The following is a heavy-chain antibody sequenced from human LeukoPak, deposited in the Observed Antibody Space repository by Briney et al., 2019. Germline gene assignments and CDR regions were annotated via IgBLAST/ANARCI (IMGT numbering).Heavy chain of an antibody. CDR3: AKDQLYSYGGWDGFDV. CDR2: ISYDGINK. D-gene: IGHD5-18*01. V-gene: IGHV3-30*18. CDR1: GFSFSRYG. J-gene: IGHJ3*01. Sequence: QPGRSLRLSCAASGFSFSRYGMHWVRQAPGEGLEWVAVISYDGINKYYAESVKGRFTISRDNSKKTLYLQMSGLRAEDTAVYYCAKDQLYSYGGWDGFDVWGQGTMVTVSA.